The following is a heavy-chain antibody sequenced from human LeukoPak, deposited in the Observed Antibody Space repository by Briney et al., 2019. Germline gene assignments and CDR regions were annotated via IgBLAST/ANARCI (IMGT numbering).Heavy chain of an antibody. CDR3: AKGAEIDH. J-gene: IGHJ4*02. Sequence: GGSLRLSCAASGFNFNNFAMSWVRQAPGKGPEWLSAMTGPADTTYYAESVKGRFTISRDYSKSMVYLQMTSLRVEDTAIYYGAKGAEIDHWGQGTLVTVSS. CDR1: GFNFNNFA. CDR2: MTGPADTT. V-gene: IGHV3-23*01.